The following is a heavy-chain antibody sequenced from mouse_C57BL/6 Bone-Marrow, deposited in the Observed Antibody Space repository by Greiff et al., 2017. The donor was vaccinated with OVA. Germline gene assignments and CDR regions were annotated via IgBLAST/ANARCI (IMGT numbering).Heavy chain of an antibody. J-gene: IGHJ3*01. CDR1: GYTFTDYY. V-gene: IGHV1-26*01. CDR3: ARPRYDYDEAWFAY. D-gene: IGHD2-4*01. CDR2: INPNNGGT. Sequence: EVQLQQSGPELVKPGASVKISCKASGYTFTDYYMNWVKQSHGKSLEWIGAINPNNGGTSYNQKFKGKATLTVDKSSSTAYMELRSLTSEDSAVYYCARPRYDYDEAWFAYWGQGTLVTVSA.